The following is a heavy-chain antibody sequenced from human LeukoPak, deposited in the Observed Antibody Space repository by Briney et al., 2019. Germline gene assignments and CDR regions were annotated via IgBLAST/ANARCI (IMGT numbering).Heavy chain of an antibody. CDR3: ARGQDYYDSSGPLGLAFDI. D-gene: IGHD3-22*01. CDR2: IRFDGSNK. V-gene: IGHV3-30*02. Sequence: QPGGSLRLSCAASGFTFSSFGMHWVRQAPGKGLEWVAFIRFDGSNKYYADSVTGRFTISRDNSKNTLYLQMNSLRSEDTAVYYCARGQDYYDSSGPLGLAFDIWGQGTMVTVSS. J-gene: IGHJ3*02. CDR1: GFTFSSFG.